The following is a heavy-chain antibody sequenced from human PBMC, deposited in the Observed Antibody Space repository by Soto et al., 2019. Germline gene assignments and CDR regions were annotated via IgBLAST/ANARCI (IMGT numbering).Heavy chain of an antibody. CDR1: GFTFSSYA. CDR2: ISYDGSNK. D-gene: IGHD4-17*01. V-gene: IGHV3-30-3*01. CDR3: ARGIDDYGDYAWY. J-gene: IGHJ4*02. Sequence: QVQLVGSGGGVVQPGRSLRLSCAAPGFTFSSYAMHWVRQAPGKGLEWVAVISYDGSNKYYADSVKGRFTISRDNSKNTLYLQMNSLRAEDTAVYYCARGIDDYGDYAWYWGQGTLVTVSS.